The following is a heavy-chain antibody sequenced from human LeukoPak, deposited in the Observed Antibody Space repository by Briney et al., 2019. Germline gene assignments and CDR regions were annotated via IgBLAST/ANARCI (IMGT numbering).Heavy chain of an antibody. CDR2: IYYSGST. V-gene: IGHV4-59*01. CDR1: GGSISSYY. CDR3: ARVLVDSSGWDEYFDY. J-gene: IGHJ4*02. D-gene: IGHD6-19*01. Sequence: SETLSLTCTVSGGSISSYYWSWLRQPPGKGLEWIGYIYYSGSTNYNPSLKSRVTISVDTSKNQFSLKLSSVTAADTAVYYCARVLVDSSGWDEYFDYWGQGTLVTVSS.